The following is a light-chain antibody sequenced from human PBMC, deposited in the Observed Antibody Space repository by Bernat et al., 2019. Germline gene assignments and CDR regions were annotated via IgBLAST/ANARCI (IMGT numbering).Light chain of an antibody. CDR2: GNS. J-gene: IGLJ2*01. V-gene: IGLV1-40*01. CDR3: QCSDDTLSGHVI. CDR1: SIGAGYD. Sequence: QSVLTQSPSVSAAPGQGVTISCTGSSIGAGYDVHWYQQLPGAAPKLVIYGNSNRPSGVPDRFSGSKSGTSASLAITGLQAEDEAVYYCQCSDDTLSGHVIFGGGTKLTVL.